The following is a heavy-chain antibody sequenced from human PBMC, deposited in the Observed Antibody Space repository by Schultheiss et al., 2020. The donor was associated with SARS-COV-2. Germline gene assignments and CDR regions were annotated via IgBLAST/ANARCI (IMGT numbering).Heavy chain of an antibody. D-gene: IGHD4-23*01. J-gene: IGHJ4*02. CDR3: ATVTGGNSNDY. V-gene: IGHV3-15*01. Sequence: GGSLRLSCAASGFTFGDYAMSWVRQAPGKGLEWVGRIKSKTDGGTTDYAAPVKGRFSTSRDDSKSTLYLQMNSLKTEDTAVYYCATVTGGNSNDYWGQGTLVTVSS. CDR1: GFTFGDYA. CDR2: IKSKTDGGTT.